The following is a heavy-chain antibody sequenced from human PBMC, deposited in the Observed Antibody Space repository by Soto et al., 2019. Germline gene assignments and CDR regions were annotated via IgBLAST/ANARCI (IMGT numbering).Heavy chain of an antibody. CDR3: ARSNPRLYSGYDRFGYYFDY. CDR1: GGTFSSYA. CDR2: IIPIFGTA. V-gene: IGHV1-69*13. J-gene: IGHJ4*02. Sequence: ASVKVSCKASGGTFSSYAISWVRQAPGQGLEWMGGIIPIFGTANYAQKFQGRVTITADESTSTAYMELSSLRSEDTAVYYCARSNPRLYSGYDRFGYYFDYWGQGTLVTVSS. D-gene: IGHD5-12*01.